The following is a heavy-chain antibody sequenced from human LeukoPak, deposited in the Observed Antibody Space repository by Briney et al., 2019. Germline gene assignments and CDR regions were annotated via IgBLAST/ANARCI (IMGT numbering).Heavy chain of an antibody. Sequence: SETLSLTCTVSGGSISSSPYYWDWIRQSPGKGLEWTGNIYYTGKTYYNPSLKSRVIISVDTSKNQFSLKVSSVTAADTAVYYCARGVAAFDFWGQGTAVTVSS. CDR3: ARGVAAFDF. CDR2: IYYTGKT. CDR1: GGSISSSPYY. V-gene: IGHV4-39*01. D-gene: IGHD2-15*01. J-gene: IGHJ4*02.